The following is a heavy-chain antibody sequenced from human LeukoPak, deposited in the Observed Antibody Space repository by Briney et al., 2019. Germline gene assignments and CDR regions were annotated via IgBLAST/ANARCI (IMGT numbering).Heavy chain of an antibody. D-gene: IGHD3-22*01. Sequence: SETLSLTCTVSGGSISSNSYYWGWIRQPPGKGLEWIGSIYYSGSTYYNPSLKSRVTISVDTSKNQFSLKLSSVTAADTAVYYCARAGGSGYYGFDYWGQGTLVTVSS. J-gene: IGHJ4*02. CDR2: IYYSGST. CDR1: GGSISSNSYY. CDR3: ARAGGSGYYGFDY. V-gene: IGHV4-39*07.